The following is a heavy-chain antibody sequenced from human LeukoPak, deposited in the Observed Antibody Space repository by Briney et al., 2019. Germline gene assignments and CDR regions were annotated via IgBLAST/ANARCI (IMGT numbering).Heavy chain of an antibody. Sequence: GGSLRLSCAASGFTFSSYSMNWVRQAPGKGLEWVSYISSSTSTIYYADSVKGRFTISRDNAKNSLYLQMNSLRAEDTAVYYCAKAFSGSYYHFDYWGQGTLVTVSS. CDR3: AKAFSGSYYHFDY. CDR2: ISSSTSTI. CDR1: GFTFSSYS. D-gene: IGHD1-26*01. J-gene: IGHJ4*02. V-gene: IGHV3-48*01.